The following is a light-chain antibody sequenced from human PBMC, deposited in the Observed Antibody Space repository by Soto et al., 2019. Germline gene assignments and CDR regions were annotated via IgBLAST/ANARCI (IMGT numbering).Light chain of an antibody. CDR2: DNR. V-gene: IGLV1-40*01. J-gene: IGLJ3*02. CDR1: SSNTGAGYN. CDR3: QSYDSSLSGSWV. Sequence: QSVLPQPPSVSGAPGQRVTISCTGSSSNTGAGYNVHWYQQLPGTAPKLLIFDNRHRPSGVPDRFSGSKSGTSASLAITGLQAEDEGDYYCQSYDSSLSGSWVFGGGTKLTVL.